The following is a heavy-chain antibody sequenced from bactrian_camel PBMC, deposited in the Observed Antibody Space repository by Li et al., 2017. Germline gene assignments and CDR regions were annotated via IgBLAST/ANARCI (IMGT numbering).Heavy chain of an antibody. CDR2: INNAGSST. CDR1: GFRFNTHD. CDR3: AARKSDGGSQPYDY. J-gene: IGHJ4*01. Sequence: VQLVESGGGLVQPGGSLRLSCVASGFRFNTHDMNWVRQAPGKGLEWVSAINNAGSSTYYAASVKGRFTISRDNAKNTVYLQLNSLKTEDMAMYYCAARKSDGGSQPYDYWGQGTQVTVS. V-gene: IGHV3S40*01. D-gene: IGHD2*01.